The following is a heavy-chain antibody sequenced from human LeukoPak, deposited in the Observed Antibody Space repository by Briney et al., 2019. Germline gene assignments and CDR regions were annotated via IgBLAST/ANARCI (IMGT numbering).Heavy chain of an antibody. CDR2: ISSSSSYI. D-gene: IGHD2-2*01. CDR3: AREEEYQLLSASYYYYYYMDV. Sequence: PGGSLRLSCAASGFTFSSYSMNWVRQAPGKGLEWVSSISSSSSYIYYADSVKGRFTISRDNAKNSLYLQMNSLRAEDTAVYYCAREEEYQLLSASYYYYYYMDVWGKGTTVTVSS. J-gene: IGHJ6*03. CDR1: GFTFSSYS. V-gene: IGHV3-21*01.